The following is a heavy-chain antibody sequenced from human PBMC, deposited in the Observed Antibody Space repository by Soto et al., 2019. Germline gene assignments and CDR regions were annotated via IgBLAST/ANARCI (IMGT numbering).Heavy chain of an antibody. D-gene: IGHD3-22*01. Sequence: SETLSLTCTVSGGSISCYYWSWIRQPAGKGLEWIGRIYTSGSTNYNPSLKSRVTMSVDTSKNQFSLKLSSVTAADTAVYYCARLASRNYYDSSGYWPLFDYWGQGTLVTVSS. CDR3: ARLASRNYYDSSGYWPLFDY. J-gene: IGHJ4*02. CDR1: GGSISCYY. CDR2: IYTSGST. V-gene: IGHV4-4*07.